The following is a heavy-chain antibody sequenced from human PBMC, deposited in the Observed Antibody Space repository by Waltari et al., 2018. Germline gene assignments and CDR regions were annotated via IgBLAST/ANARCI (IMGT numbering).Heavy chain of an antibody. D-gene: IGHD2-15*01. V-gene: IGHV1-69*05. J-gene: IGHJ6*02. CDR2: IIPIFGTA. Sequence: QVQLVQSGAEVKKPGSSVKVSCKASGGTFSSYAISWVRQAPGQGLEWMGGIIPIFGTANYAQKFQGRVTITTDESTSTAYMELSSLRSEDTAVYYCARGRPGYCSGGSCNYYYGMDVWGQGTTVTVSS. CDR1: GGTFSSYA. CDR3: ARGRPGYCSGGSCNYYYGMDV.